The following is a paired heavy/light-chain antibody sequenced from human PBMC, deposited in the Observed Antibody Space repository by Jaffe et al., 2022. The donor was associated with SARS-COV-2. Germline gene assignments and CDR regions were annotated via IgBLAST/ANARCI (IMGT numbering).Heavy chain of an antibody. J-gene: IGHJ4*02. CDR1: GFTFADSW. V-gene: IGHV3-7*01. CDR3: TKIRFSKQTSGF. CDR2: MDQDGYEK. D-gene: IGHD6-19*01. Sequence: EVQLEESGGGLVRPGGSLRLSCATSGFTFADSWMAWVRQAPGGGLEWVANMDQDGYEKNYAESVRGRFVISRDFNKRSLYLQMNDLRVEDSALYYCTKIRFSKQTSGFWGRGTLVTVSS.
Light chain of an antibody. CDR1: TSDIGGFNS. Sequence: QSALTQPASVSGSPGQSITISCTGTTSDIGGFNSVSWYQQHPGNAPKLLIYDVSNRPSGVSNRFSGSKSGNTASLTVSGLQTDDEAYYYCNSYRRGGTVIFGGGTKLTVL. V-gene: IGLV2-14*03. J-gene: IGLJ2*01. CDR2: DVS. CDR3: NSYRRGGTVI.